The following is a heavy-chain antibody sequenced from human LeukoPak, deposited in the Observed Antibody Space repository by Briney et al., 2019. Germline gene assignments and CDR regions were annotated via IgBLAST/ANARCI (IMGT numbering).Heavy chain of an antibody. D-gene: IGHD3-22*01. Sequence: KSGGSLRLSCAASGFTFSSYSMNWVRQAPGKGLEWVSSIGSSSSYIYYADSVKGRFTISRDNAKNSLYLQMNSLRAEDTAVYYCARDLSHDSSGQQDYWGQGTLVTVSS. CDR3: ARDLSHDSSGQQDY. CDR1: GFTFSSYS. CDR2: IGSSSSYI. V-gene: IGHV3-21*01. J-gene: IGHJ4*02.